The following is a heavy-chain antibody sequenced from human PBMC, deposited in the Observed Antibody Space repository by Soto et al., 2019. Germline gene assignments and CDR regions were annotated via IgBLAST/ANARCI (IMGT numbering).Heavy chain of an antibody. Sequence: QVQLVQSGAEVKKPGSSVKVSCKASGGTFSSYTISWVRQAPGQGLEWMGRIIPILGIANYAQKFQGRVTITEDKSTSTAYMELSSLRSEDTAVYYCARGKCSGGSCQYYYYYYMDVWGKGTTVTVSS. V-gene: IGHV1-69*02. J-gene: IGHJ6*03. CDR2: IIPILGIA. CDR3: ARGKCSGGSCQYYYYYYMDV. CDR1: GGTFSSYT. D-gene: IGHD2-15*01.